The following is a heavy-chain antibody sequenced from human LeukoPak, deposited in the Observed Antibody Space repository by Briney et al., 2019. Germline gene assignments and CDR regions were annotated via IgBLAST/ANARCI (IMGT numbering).Heavy chain of an antibody. V-gene: IGHV4-4*02. CDR3: ARKGYYDSKDFDY. CDR2: IYHSGST. J-gene: IGHJ4*02. D-gene: IGHD3-22*01. CDR1: GGSISSINW. Sequence: SGTLSLTCAVSGGSISSINWWSWVRQPPGKGLEWIGEIYHSGSTNYNPSLKSRVTISVDKSKNQFSLKLSSVTAADTAVYYCARKGYYDSKDFDYWGQGTLVTVSS.